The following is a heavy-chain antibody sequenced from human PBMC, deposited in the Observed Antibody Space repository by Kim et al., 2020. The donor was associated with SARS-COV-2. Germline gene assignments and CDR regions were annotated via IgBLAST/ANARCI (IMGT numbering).Heavy chain of an antibody. V-gene: IGHV3-74*01. CDR2: INSDGSST. CDR1: GFTFSSYW. D-gene: IGHD6-19*01. Sequence: GGSLRLSCAASGFTFSSYWMHWVRQAPGKGLVWVSRINSDGSSTSYADSVKGRFTISRDNAKNTLDLQMNSLRAEDTAVYYCARAGIAVAGTDYWGQGTLVTVSS. CDR3: ARAGIAVAGTDY. J-gene: IGHJ4*02.